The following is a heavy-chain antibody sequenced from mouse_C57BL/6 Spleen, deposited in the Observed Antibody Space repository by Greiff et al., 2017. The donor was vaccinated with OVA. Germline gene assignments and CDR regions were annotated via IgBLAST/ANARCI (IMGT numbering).Heavy chain of an antibody. D-gene: IGHD2-10*01. CDR1: GYSFTGYY. Sequence: EVQLQESGPELVKPGASVKISCKASGYSFTGYYMNWVKQSPEKSLEWIGEINPSTGGTTYYQKFKAKATLTVDKSSSTAYMQLKSLTSEDSAVYYCARSYSAWFAYWGQGTLVTVSA. V-gene: IGHV1-42*01. CDR2: INPSTGGT. J-gene: IGHJ3*01. CDR3: ARSYSAWFAY.